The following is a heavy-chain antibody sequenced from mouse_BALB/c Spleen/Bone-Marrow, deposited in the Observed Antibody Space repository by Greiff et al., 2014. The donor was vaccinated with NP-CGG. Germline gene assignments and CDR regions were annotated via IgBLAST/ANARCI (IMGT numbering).Heavy chain of an antibody. CDR1: GYPFTSYW. D-gene: IGHD2-4*01. Sequence: VQLKESGTVLARPGASVKMSCKASGYPFTSYWMHWVKQRPGQGLEWIGAISPGNSDTSYNQKFKGKAKLTAVTSTSTAYMELNGLTKEGSAVYDGSGVMISRGWFAYWGQGTLVTVSA. CDR2: ISPGNSDT. V-gene: IGHV1-5*01. J-gene: IGHJ3*01. CDR3: SGVMISRGWFAY.